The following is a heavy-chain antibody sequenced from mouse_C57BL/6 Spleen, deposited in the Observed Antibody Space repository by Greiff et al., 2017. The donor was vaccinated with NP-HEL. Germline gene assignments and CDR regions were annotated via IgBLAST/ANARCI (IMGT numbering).Heavy chain of an antibody. V-gene: IGHV3-1*01. CDR1: GYSITSGYD. Sequence: VQLKESGPGMVKPSQSLSLTCTVTGYSITSGYDWHWIRHFPGNKLEWMGYISYSGSTNYNPSLKSRISITHDTSKNHFFLKLNSVTTEDTATYYCARGYDYWYFDVWGTGTTVTVSS. D-gene: IGHD2-3*01. J-gene: IGHJ1*03. CDR2: ISYSGST. CDR3: ARGYDYWYFDV.